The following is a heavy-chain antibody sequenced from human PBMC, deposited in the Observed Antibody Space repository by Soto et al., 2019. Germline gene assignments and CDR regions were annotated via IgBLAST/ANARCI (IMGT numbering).Heavy chain of an antibody. CDR3: ARDFDCSGGSCYFFS. CDR1: GGSFSGYY. J-gene: IGHJ5*02. Sequence: PSETLSLTCAVYGGSFSGYYWSWIRQPPGKGLEWIGEINHSGSTNYNPSLKSRVTISVDTSKNQFSLKVSSLTAADTAIYYCARDFDCSGGSCYFFSWGQGTLVTVSS. D-gene: IGHD2-15*01. CDR2: INHSGST. V-gene: IGHV4-34*01.